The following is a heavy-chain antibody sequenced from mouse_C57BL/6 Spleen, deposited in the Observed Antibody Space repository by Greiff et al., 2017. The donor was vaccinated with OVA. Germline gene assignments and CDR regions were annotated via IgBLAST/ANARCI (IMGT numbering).Heavy chain of an antibody. CDR3: ASQITTVVEYFDV. V-gene: IGHV5-6*01. CDR1: GFTFSSYG. J-gene: IGHJ1*03. D-gene: IGHD1-1*01. Sequence: EVQVVESGGDLVKPGGSLKLSCAASGFTFSSYGMSWVRQTPDKRLEWVATISSGGSYTYYPDSVKGRFTISRDNAKNTLYLQMSSLKSEDTAMYYCASQITTVVEYFDVWGTGTTVTVSS. CDR2: ISSGGSYT.